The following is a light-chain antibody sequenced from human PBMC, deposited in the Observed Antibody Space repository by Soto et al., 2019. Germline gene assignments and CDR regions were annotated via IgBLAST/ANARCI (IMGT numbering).Light chain of an antibody. CDR3: QQRGNWPPIT. CDR2: DAS. Sequence: EVVLTQSPVTLSLSPGERATLSCSASQSVTKYLAWYQQKPGQAPRLLIYDASNRATGIPDRFSGSGSGADFTLTISSLEPEDFAVYYCQQRGNWPPITFGQGTRLEIK. CDR1: QSVTKY. V-gene: IGKV3-11*01. J-gene: IGKJ5*01.